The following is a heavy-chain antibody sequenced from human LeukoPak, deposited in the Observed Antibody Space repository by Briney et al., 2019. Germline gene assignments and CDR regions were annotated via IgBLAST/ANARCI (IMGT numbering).Heavy chain of an antibody. Sequence: GGSLRLSCAVSRFTFSSYAMSWVRQAPGKGLEWVSAISGNGDSKYYADSVKGRFTISRDNSRNTLYLQVDSLRAEDTAVYYCARDYRRVIPFDYWGQGTLVTVSS. D-gene: IGHD3-10*01. J-gene: IGHJ4*02. V-gene: IGHV3-23*01. CDR2: ISGNGDSK. CDR3: ARDYRRVIPFDY. CDR1: RFTFSSYA.